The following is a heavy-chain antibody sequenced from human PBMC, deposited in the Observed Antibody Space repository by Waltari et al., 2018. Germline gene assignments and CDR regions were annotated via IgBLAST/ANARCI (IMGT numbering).Heavy chain of an antibody. CDR1: GFTVSNYY. V-gene: IGHV3-53*01. CDR2: IYSGGSS. D-gene: IGHD2-15*01. Sequence: EVQLVESGGGLIQPGGSLRLSCAASGFTVSNYYMTWVRQAPGKGLEWVSVIYSGGSSYYADSVKGRFTISRDNSKNTLYLQMNSRRAEDTAVYYCARDLFYCGGGSCYLNWGQGTLVTVSS. CDR3: ARDLFYCGGGSCYLN. J-gene: IGHJ4*02.